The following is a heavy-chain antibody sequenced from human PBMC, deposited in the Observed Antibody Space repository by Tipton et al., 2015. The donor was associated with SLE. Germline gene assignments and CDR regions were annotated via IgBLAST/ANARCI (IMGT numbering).Heavy chain of an antibody. Sequence: TLSLTCTVSGGSISSSSYYWGWIRQPPGKGLEWIGSIYYSGSTYYNPSLKSRVTISVDTPKNQFSLKLSSVTAADTAVYYCARRTGVQGVIPWGQGTLVTVSS. V-gene: IGHV4-39*01. D-gene: IGHD3-10*01. CDR1: GGSISSSSYY. J-gene: IGHJ5*02. CDR2: IYYSGST. CDR3: ARRTGVQGVIP.